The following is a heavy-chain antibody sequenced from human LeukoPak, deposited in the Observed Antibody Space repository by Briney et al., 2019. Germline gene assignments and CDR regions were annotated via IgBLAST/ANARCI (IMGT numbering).Heavy chain of an antibody. CDR1: GFTFSNAW. D-gene: IGHD3-22*01. CDR3: TTGLNYYDSSEDY. Sequence: GGSLRLSCAASGFTFSNAWMSWVHQAPGKGLEWVGRIKSKTDGGTTDYAAPVKGRFTISRDDSRNTLHLQMNSLKTEDTAVYYCTTGLNYYDSSEDYWGQGTLVTVSS. CDR2: IKSKTDGGTT. V-gene: IGHV3-15*01. J-gene: IGHJ4*02.